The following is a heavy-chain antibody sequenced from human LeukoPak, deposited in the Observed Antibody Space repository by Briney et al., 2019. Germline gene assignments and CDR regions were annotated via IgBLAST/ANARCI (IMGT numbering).Heavy chain of an antibody. CDR3: ASRVVGSIAAAGIDY. D-gene: IGHD6-13*01. CDR1: GFTFSSYA. V-gene: IGHV3-30-3*01. J-gene: IGHJ4*02. CDR2: ISYDGSNR. Sequence: GGSLRLSCAASGFTFSSYAMHWVRQAPGKGLEWVAVISYDGSNRYYADSVKGRFTISRDNSKNTLYLQMNSLRAEDTAVYYCASRVVGSIAAAGIDYWGQGTLVTVSS.